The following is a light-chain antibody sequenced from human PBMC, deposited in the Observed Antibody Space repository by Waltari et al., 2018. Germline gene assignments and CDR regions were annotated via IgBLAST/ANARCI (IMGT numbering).Light chain of an antibody. J-gene: IGLJ2*01. CDR3: QVWDNRSDHII. CDR1: NIGNKG. Sequence: SYALTQPPSVSVAPGNTAKITCGGNNIGNKGVHWYQQKPGQAPLLVIYDDSDRPAGSPERCSGSKSGNTATLTISRVEAGDEADYYCQVWDNRSDHIIFGGGTKLTVL. V-gene: IGLV3-21*04. CDR2: DDS.